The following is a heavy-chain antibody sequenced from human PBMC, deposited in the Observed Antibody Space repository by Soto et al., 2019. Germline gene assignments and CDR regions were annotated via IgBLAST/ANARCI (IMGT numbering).Heavy chain of an antibody. J-gene: IGHJ2*01. CDR2: IYYSGST. D-gene: IGHD2-21*02. CDR1: GGSISSYY. CDR3: AREAYCGGDCYSNWYFAL. V-gene: IGHV4-59*01. Sequence: QVQLQESGPGLVKPSETLSLTCTVSGGSISSYYWSWIRQPPGKGLEWIGYIYYSGSTNYNPSLKSRVTISVDTSKNQFSLKLSSVTAADTAVYYCAREAYCGGDCYSNWYFALWGRGTLVTVSS.